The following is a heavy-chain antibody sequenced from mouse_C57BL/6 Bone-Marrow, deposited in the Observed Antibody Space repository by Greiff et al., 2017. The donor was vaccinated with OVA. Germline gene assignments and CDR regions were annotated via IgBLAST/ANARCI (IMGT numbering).Heavy chain of an antibody. CDR2: ISYDGSN. CDR1: GYSITSGYY. V-gene: IGHV3-6*01. D-gene: IGHD1-2*01. J-gene: IGHJ4*01. CDR3: ARGATAYYAMDY. Sequence: VQLKESGPGLVKPSQSLSLTCSVTGYSITSGYYWNWIRQFPGNKLEWMGYISYDGSNNYNPSLKNRISITRDTSKNQFFLKLNSVTTEDTATYYCARGATAYYAMDYWGQGTSVTVSS.